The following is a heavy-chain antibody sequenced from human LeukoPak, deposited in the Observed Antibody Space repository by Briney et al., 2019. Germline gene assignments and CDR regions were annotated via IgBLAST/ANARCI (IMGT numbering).Heavy chain of an antibody. D-gene: IGHD5-24*01. CDR2: INPTGGST. J-gene: IGHJ4*02. Sequence: ASVKVSCKASGYTFTSYYMHWVRQAPGQGLEWMGLINPTGGSTGYAQKFQGRVTMTRNTSISTAYMELSSLRSEDTAVYYCARVKNKDGYMPWVYWGQGTLVTVSS. CDR3: ARVKNKDGYMPWVY. CDR1: GYTFTSYY. V-gene: IGHV1-46*01.